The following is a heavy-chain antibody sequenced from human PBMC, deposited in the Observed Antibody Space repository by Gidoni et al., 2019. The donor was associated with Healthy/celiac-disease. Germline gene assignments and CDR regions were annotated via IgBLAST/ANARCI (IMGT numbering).Heavy chain of an antibody. J-gene: IGHJ4*02. CDR3: ASMTTVTTGFDY. V-gene: IGHV4-39*01. Sequence: QLQLQESGPGLVKPSETLSLTCTVSGGSISSSSYYWGWIRQPPGKGLEWIGSIYYSGSTYYNPSLKSRVTISVDTSKNQFSLKLSSVTAADTAVYYCASMTTVTTGFDYWGQGTLVTVSS. CDR1: GGSISSSSYY. CDR2: IYYSGST. D-gene: IGHD4-17*01.